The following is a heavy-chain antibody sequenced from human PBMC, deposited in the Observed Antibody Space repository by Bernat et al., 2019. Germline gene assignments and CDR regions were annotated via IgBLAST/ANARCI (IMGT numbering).Heavy chain of an antibody. V-gene: IGHV3-74*01. CDR3: ARVRVTIFGVVIGFDY. J-gene: IGHJ4*02. CDR2: INSDGSST. Sequence: EVQLVESGGGLVQPGGSLRLSCAASGFTFSSYWMHWVRQAPGKGLVWVSRINSDGSSTSYADSVKGRFTISRDNAKNTLYLQMNSLRAEDTAVYYCARVRVTIFGVVIGFDYWGQGTLVTVSS. CDR1: GFTFSSYW. D-gene: IGHD3-3*01.